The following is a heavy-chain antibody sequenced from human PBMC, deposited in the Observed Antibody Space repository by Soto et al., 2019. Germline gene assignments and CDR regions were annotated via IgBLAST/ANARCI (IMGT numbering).Heavy chain of an antibody. CDR1: FTSYD. J-gene: IGHJ6*02. CDR3: ARGPGSSDWRFSYYYMDV. V-gene: IGHV1-8*01. CDR2: MNPNSGDT. Sequence: QVQLVQSGAEVKKPGASVKVSCTFTSYDINWVRQAPGQGLEWMAWMNPNSGDTRYAQKLQGRVTRPRNTSSFTAYMELSSLRSEDTAVYYCARGPGSSDWRFSYYYMDVWGQGTTVTVSS. D-gene: IGHD6-19*01.